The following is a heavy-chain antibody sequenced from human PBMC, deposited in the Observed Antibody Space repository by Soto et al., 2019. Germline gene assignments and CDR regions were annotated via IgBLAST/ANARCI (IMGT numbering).Heavy chain of an antibody. CDR2: VWYDGSKK. Sequence: QVQLVESGGGVVQPGGSLRLSCAASGFTLSTYGMHWVRQAPGKGLEWVAVVWYDGSKKYYAVSVKGRFTVSRDNSKNTLYLQMNSLRAEDTAVYYCARPLEQWQLGFGMDVWGQGSPVTVSS. CDR3: ARPLEQWQLGFGMDV. CDR1: GFTLSTYG. V-gene: IGHV3-33*01. J-gene: IGHJ6*01. D-gene: IGHD6-19*01.